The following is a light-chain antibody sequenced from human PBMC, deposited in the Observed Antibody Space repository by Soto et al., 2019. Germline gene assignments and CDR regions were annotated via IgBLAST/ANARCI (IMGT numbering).Light chain of an antibody. J-gene: IGKJ5*01. V-gene: IGKV1-33*01. CDR3: QQYDNLPIT. CDR1: QSISSW. CDR2: DAS. Sequence: IQMTQSPSTLSASVIDIVSISFRASQSISSWLAWYQQKPGKAPKLLIFDASNLETGVPSRFSGSGSGTDFTFTISSLQPEDIATYYCQQYDNLPITFGQGTRLEIK.